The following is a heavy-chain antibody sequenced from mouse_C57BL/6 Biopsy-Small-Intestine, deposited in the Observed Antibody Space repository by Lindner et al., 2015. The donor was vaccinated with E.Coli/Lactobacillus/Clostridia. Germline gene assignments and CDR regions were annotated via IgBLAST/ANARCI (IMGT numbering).Heavy chain of an antibody. V-gene: IGHV1-20*01. D-gene: IGHD4-1*01. J-gene: IGHJ2*01. CDR2: INPYNGDT. CDR1: GYSFTGYF. Sequence: VQLQESGPELVKPSASVKISCKASGYSFTGYFMNWVMQSHGKSLEWIGRINPYNGDTLYNQKFKGKATLTVDKSSITAHMELRRLTSEDSAVYYCARSELTGVDYWGQGTTLTVSS. CDR3: ARSELTGVDY.